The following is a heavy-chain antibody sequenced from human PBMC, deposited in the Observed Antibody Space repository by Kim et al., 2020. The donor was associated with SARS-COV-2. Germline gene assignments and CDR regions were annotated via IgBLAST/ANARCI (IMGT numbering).Heavy chain of an antibody. V-gene: IGHV4-31*03. CDR2: IYCTGSA. J-gene: IGHJ6*02. Sequence: SETLSLTCTVSGGSISSGHYYWSWIRQHPGKGLEWIGYIYCTGSAYYNPSLESRVTISVDTSKNQFSLRLSSLTAADTAIYYCARDQSYYFYGMDVWGQG. CDR1: GGSISSGHYY. CDR3: ARDQSYYFYGMDV.